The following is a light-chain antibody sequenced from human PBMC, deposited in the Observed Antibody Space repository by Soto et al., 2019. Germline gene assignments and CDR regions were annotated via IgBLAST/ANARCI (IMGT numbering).Light chain of an antibody. CDR1: SSDVGGYHY. J-gene: IGLJ2*01. Sequence: QPVLTQPPSASGSPGQSVTISCTGTSSDVGGYHYVSWYQQHPGKAPKLMIHEVTKRPSGVPDRFSGSKSGNTASLTVSGLQGEDEADYYCSSYAGSNNWVFGGGTKVTVL. CDR2: EVT. V-gene: IGLV2-8*01. CDR3: SSYAGSNNWV.